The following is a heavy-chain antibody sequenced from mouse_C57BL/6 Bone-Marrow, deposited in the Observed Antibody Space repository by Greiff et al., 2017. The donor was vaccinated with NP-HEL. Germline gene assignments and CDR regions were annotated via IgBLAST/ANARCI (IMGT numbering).Heavy chain of an antibody. Sequence: VQLQQSVAELVRPGASVKLSCTASGFNIKNTYMHWVKQRPEQGLEWIGRIDPANGNTKYAPKFQGKATITADTSSNTAYLQLSSLTSEDTAIYYCARRDYYGSSPHWYFDVWGTGTTVTVSS. CDR2: IDPANGNT. CDR1: GFNIKNTY. J-gene: IGHJ1*03. D-gene: IGHD1-1*01. CDR3: ARRDYYGSSPHWYFDV. V-gene: IGHV14-3*01.